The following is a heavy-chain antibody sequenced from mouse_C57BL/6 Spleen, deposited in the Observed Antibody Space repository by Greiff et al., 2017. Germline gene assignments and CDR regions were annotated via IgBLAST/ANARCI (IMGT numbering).Heavy chain of an antibody. Sequence: DVQLQESGPGLVKPSQSLSLTCSVTGYSITSGYYWNWIRQFPGNKLEWMGYISYDGSNNYNPSLKNRISFTRDTSKNQFFLKLNSVTTEDTATYYCAKSSGYGGYYAMDYWGQGTSVTVSS. J-gene: IGHJ4*01. CDR3: AKSSGYGGYYAMDY. D-gene: IGHD3-2*02. CDR2: ISYDGSN. V-gene: IGHV3-6*01. CDR1: GYSITSGYY.